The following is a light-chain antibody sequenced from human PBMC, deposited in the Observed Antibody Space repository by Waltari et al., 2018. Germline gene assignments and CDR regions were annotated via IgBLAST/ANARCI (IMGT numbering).Light chain of an antibody. V-gene: IGKV3-20*01. Sequence: EIVLTQSPGPLSLSPGDRATLYCRASQSVTSISLTWYQQKLGQAPRLLIYGTSSRATGIPDRCSGSGSGTDFTLTISRREPEDFAVYYCQQYDGEVVTFGGGTKVEI. CDR2: GTS. CDR3: QQYDGEVVT. J-gene: IGKJ4*01. CDR1: QSVTSIS.